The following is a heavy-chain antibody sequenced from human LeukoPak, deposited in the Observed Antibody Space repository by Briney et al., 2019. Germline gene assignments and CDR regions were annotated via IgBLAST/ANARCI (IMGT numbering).Heavy chain of an antibody. CDR2: IKNKAADETT. CDR1: GFMFSNYW. Sequence: GGSLRLSCAASGFMFSNYWMTWVRQAPGKGLEWVGRIKNKAADETTDYDASVRGRFTMSRDDSQNTLFLQMNNLQTEDTAVYYCATDRGPRNDYYLDYWGQGTLVTVSS. J-gene: IGHJ4*02. V-gene: IGHV3-15*01. D-gene: IGHD2-21*02. CDR3: ATDRGPRNDYYLDY.